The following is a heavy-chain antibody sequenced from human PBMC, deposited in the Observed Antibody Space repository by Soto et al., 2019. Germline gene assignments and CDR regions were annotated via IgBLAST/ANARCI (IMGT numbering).Heavy chain of an antibody. V-gene: IGHV4-34*01. Sequence: QVQLQQWGAGLLKPSETLSLTCAVYGGSFSGYYWSWIRQPPGKGLEWIGEINHSGSTNYNPSLKSRVTISVDTSKNQFALKLSSVTAADTAVYYCARESDFWSGRPTWGQGTLVTVSS. CDR1: GGSFSGYY. D-gene: IGHD3-3*01. CDR2: INHSGST. J-gene: IGHJ5*02. CDR3: ARESDFWSGRPT.